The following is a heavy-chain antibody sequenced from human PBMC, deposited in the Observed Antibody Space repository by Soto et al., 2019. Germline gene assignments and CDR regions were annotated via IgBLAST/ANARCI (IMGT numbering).Heavy chain of an antibody. Sequence: SETLSLTCTVSGGSISSSSYYWGWIRQPPGKGLEWIGSIYYSGSTYYNPSLKSRVTISVDTSKNQFSLKLSSVTAADTAVYYCARHQDIVVVVAADYFDYWGQGTLVTVSS. CDR3: ARHQDIVVVVAADYFDY. J-gene: IGHJ4*02. CDR2: IYYSGST. CDR1: GGSISSSSYY. D-gene: IGHD2-15*01. V-gene: IGHV4-39*01.